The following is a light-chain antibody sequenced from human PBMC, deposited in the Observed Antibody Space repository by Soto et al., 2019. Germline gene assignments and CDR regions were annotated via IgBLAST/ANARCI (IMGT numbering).Light chain of an antibody. CDR1: QSLLHSNGYNY. CDR2: AGS. J-gene: IGKJ2*01. V-gene: IGKV2-28*01. CDR3: MQAVQTPLT. Sequence: DIVMTQSPLSLSVTPGEPASISCRSSQSLLHSNGYNYLDWYLQKPGQSPQLLIYAGSNRASGVPDRLSGSGSATDFTLKISIVEAEDVGTYYCMQAVQTPLTFGPGPKLEIK.